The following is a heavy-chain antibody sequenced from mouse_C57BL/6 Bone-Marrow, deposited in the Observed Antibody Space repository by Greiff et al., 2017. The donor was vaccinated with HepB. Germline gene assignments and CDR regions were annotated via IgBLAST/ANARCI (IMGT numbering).Heavy chain of an antibody. D-gene: IGHD2-1*01. CDR2: IDPNSGGT. V-gene: IGHV1-72*01. J-gene: IGHJ1*03. CDR1: GYTFTSYW. CDR3: ASPPYGNYVGWYFDV. Sequence: VQLQQPGAELVKPGASVKLSCKASGYTFTSYWMHWVKQRPGRGLEWIGRIDPNSGGTKYNEKFKSKATLTVDKPSSTAYMQLSSLTSEDSAVYYCASPPYGNYVGWYFDVWGTGTTVTVSS.